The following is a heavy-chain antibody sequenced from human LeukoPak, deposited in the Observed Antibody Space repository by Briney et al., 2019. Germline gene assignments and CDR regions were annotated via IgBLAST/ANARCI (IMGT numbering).Heavy chain of an antibody. CDR1: GFTFSSYD. D-gene: IGHD2/OR15-2a*01. CDR3: AKILIAAGTGY. J-gene: IGHJ4*02. CDR2: ISSSGSTI. Sequence: GGSLRLSCAASGFTFSSYDMNWVRQAPGKGLEWVSYISSSGSTIYYADSVKGRFTISRDNSKNALYLQMNSLRAEDTAVYYCAKILIAAGTGYWGQGTLVTVSP. V-gene: IGHV3-48*03.